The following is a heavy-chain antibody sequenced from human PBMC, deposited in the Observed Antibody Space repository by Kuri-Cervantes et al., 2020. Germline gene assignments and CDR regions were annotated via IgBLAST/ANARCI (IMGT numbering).Heavy chain of an antibody. J-gene: IGHJ4*02. V-gene: IGHV3-30*02. CDR1: GFNLSTYG. CDR2: IRSDGSDI. CDR3: ARVGVGAQVFDY. D-gene: IGHD1-26*01. Sequence: GESLKISCAVSGFNLSTYGMHWVRQAPGKGLEWVAFIRSDGSDILYRDSVKGRFTISRDNAKNSLYLQMNSLRAEDTAVYYCARVGVGAQVFDYWGQGTLVTVSS.